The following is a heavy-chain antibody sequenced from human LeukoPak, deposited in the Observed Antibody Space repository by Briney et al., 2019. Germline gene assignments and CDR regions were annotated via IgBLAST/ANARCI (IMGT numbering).Heavy chain of an antibody. D-gene: IGHD6-19*01. V-gene: IGHV1-18*01. CDR3: ARERYSSGWSQILEDH. CDR1: GYTFTSYG. CDR2: ISAYNGET. Sequence: AASVKVSCKASGYTFTSYGISWVRQAPGQGLEWMGWISAYNGETNYAHQFRDRVTMTTDTSTSTAYMELRSLRSDDTAVYYCARERYSSGWSQILEDHWGQGTLVTVSS. J-gene: IGHJ4*02.